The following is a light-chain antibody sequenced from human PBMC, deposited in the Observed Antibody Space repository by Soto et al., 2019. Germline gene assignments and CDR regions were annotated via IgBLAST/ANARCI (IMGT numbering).Light chain of an antibody. CDR1: QSISIY. CDR2: KAS. J-gene: IGKJ1*01. V-gene: IGKV1-5*03. Sequence: SALSASVGDRVPITCRASQSISIYLNWYQQKPGKAPKLLIYKASTLKSGVPSRFSGSGSGTEFTLTISSLQPDDFATYYCQHYNSYSEAFGQGTKVDIK. CDR3: QHYNSYSEA.